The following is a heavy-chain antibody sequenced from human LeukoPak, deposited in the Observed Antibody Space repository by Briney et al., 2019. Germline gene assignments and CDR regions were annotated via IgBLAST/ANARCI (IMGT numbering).Heavy chain of an antibody. D-gene: IGHD6-13*01. CDR3: ARFIAAPYYFDY. V-gene: IGHV3-21*01. J-gene: IGHJ4*02. Sequence: GGSLRLSCAASGFTFSSYNMNWVRQAPGKGLEWVSSISSSSGYIYYADSVRGRFTISRDNAKNSLYLQMNSLRAEDTAVYYCARFIAAPYYFDYWGRGTLVTVSS. CDR2: ISSSSGYI. CDR1: GFTFSSYN.